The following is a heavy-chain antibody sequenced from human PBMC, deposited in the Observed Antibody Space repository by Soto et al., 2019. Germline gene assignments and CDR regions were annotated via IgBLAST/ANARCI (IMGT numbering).Heavy chain of an antibody. V-gene: IGHV3-30-3*01. J-gene: IGHJ4*02. CDR3: ARDGYDSRAYYFDF. D-gene: IGHD3-22*01. CDR2: ISYDGSNK. CDR1: GFTFSSYA. Sequence: GRSLRLSCAASGFTFSSYAMHWVRQAPGKGLEWVAVISYDGSNKYYADSVKGRFTISRDNSKNTLYLQMNSLRAEDTAVYYCARDGYDSRAYYFDFWGQATLVTVSS.